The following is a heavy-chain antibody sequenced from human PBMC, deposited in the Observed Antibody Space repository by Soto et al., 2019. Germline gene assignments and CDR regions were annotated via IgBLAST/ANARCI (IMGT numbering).Heavy chain of an antibody. Sequence: GGSLRLSCAASGFTFSDYYMSWIRQAPGKGLEWVSYISSSGSTIYYADSVKGRFTISRDNAKNSLYLQMNSLRAENTAVYYCARDYGDTAMVNSPVTPDSVYYYYYYMDVWGKGTTVTVSS. J-gene: IGHJ6*03. CDR3: ARDYGDTAMVNSPVTPDSVYYYYYYMDV. V-gene: IGHV3-11*01. CDR1: GFTFSDYY. D-gene: IGHD5-18*01. CDR2: ISSSGSTI.